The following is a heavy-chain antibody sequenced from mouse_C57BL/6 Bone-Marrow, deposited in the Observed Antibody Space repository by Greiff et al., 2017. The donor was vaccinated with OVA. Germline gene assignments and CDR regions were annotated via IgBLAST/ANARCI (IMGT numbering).Heavy chain of an antibody. CDR3: ANYGSSPQFDY. Sequence: QVQLQQSGAELVRPGTSVKLSCKASGYTFTSYWMHWVKQRPGQGLEWIGVIDPSDSYTNYNQKFKGKATLTVDTSSSTAYMQLSSLTSEDSAVYYCANYGSSPQFDYWGQGTTLTVSS. D-gene: IGHD1-1*01. CDR2: IDPSDSYT. CDR1: GYTFTSYW. V-gene: IGHV1-59*01. J-gene: IGHJ2*01.